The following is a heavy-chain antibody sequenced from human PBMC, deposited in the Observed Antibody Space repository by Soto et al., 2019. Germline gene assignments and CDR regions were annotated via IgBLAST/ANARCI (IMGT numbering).Heavy chain of an antibody. Sequence: ASVKVSCKASGYTFTSYYMHWVRQAPGQGLEWMGIINPSGGSTSYAQKFQGRVTMTRDTSTSTVYMELSSLRSEDTAVYYCASRGIAAAGTFAFWGHGTLVTVSS. CDR3: ASRGIAAAGTFAF. J-gene: IGHJ4*01. CDR1: GYTFTSYY. D-gene: IGHD6-13*01. CDR2: INPSGGST. V-gene: IGHV1-46*01.